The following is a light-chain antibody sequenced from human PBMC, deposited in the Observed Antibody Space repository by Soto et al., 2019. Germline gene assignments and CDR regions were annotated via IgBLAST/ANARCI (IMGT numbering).Light chain of an antibody. V-gene: IGLV2-11*01. J-gene: IGLJ3*02. CDR1: SSDVGAYNY. CDR2: DVS. CDR3: CSYAGSYTLV. Sequence: QSALTQPRSVSGSPGQSVTISCIGTSSDVGAYNYVSWYQQHPGKVPKLMIYDVSRRPSGVPDRFSGSKSGNTASLTISGLQADDEADYYCCSYAGSYTLVFGGGTMLTVL.